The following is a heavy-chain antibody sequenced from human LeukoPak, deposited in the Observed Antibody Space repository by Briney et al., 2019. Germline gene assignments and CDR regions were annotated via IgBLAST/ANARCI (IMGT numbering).Heavy chain of an antibody. Sequence: GRSLRLSCTASGFTFSTYWMSWVRQTPEKGLEWVANIKEDGSEEVYVDSVKGRFTISRDNAKSSLYLQMNSLRTEDTAAYYCARDPYSRSWSYGMDVWGQGTTVTVSS. D-gene: IGHD6-13*01. CDR2: IKEDGSEE. J-gene: IGHJ6*02. CDR3: ARDPYSRSWSYGMDV. V-gene: IGHV3-7*05. CDR1: GFTFSTYW.